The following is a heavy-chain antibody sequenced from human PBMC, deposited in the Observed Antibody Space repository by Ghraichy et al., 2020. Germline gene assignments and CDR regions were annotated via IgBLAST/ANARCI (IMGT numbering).Heavy chain of an antibody. J-gene: IGHJ6*02. CDR3: ARGGSLVGRYYYYGMDV. Sequence: SVKVSCKASGGTFSSYAISWVRQAPGQGLEWMGRIIPILGIANYAQKFQGRVTITADQSTSTAYMELSSLRSEDTAVYYCARGGSLVGRYYYYGMDVWGQGTTVTVSS. CDR2: IIPILGIA. V-gene: IGHV1-69*04. CDR1: GGTFSSYA. D-gene: IGHD1-26*01.